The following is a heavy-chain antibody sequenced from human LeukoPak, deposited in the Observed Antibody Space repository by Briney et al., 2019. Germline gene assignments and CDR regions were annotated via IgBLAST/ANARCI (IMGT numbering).Heavy chain of an antibody. CDR2: ISGSGGST. D-gene: IGHD1-7*01. Sequence: PGGSLRLSCAASGFTFSSYAMSWVRQAPGKGLEWVSAISGSGGSTYYADSVKGRFTISRDNSKNTLYLQMNSLRAEDTAVYYCAMALLKTGTGDYWGQGTLVTVSS. CDR3: AMALLKTGTGDY. CDR1: GFTFSSYA. J-gene: IGHJ4*02. V-gene: IGHV3-23*01.